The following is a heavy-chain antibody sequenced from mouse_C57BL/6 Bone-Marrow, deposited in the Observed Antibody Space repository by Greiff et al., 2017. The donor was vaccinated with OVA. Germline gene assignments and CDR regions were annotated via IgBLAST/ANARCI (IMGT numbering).Heavy chain of an antibody. J-gene: IGHJ2*01. V-gene: IGHV5-4*01. Sequence: VQLKESGGGLVKPGGSLKLSCAASGFTFSSYAMSWVRQTPEKRLEWVATISDGGSYTYYPDNVKGRFTISRDNAKNNLYLQMSHLKSEDTAMDYCAGVPSRRDFDYWGQGTTLTVSS. CDR1: GFTFSSYA. CDR2: ISDGGSYT. CDR3: AGVPSRRDFDY.